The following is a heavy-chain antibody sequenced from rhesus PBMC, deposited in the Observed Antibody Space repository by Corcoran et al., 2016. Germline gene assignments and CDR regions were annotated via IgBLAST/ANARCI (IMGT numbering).Heavy chain of an antibody. CDR3: ARGADYYGTGYFDY. Sequence: QVQLQESGPGLVKPSATLSLTCAVSGCSFSSSTWWSWIRPPPGKGLVWIGYISGSRGTTYYTPSRKSRVTISPDTSKKQCSLKLSSVTAADTAVYYCARGADYYGTGYFDYWGQGVLVTVSS. CDR2: ISGSRGTT. CDR1: GCSFSSSTW. J-gene: IGHJ4*01. V-gene: IGHV4-65*01. D-gene: IGHD3-28*01.